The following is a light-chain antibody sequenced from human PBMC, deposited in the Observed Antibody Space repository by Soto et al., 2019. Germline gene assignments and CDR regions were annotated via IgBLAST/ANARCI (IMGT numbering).Light chain of an antibody. CDR2: GAS. J-gene: IGKJ2*01. V-gene: IGKV3-15*01. CDR1: QSVSSN. Sequence: EIVMTQSPATLSVSPGERATLSCRASQSVSSNLAWYQQKPGQAPSLLIYGASTRATGIPARFSGSGSGTEFTLTISSLHSEDFAVYYCQQYNSWPPYTFGQGTKLQIK. CDR3: QQYNSWPPYT.